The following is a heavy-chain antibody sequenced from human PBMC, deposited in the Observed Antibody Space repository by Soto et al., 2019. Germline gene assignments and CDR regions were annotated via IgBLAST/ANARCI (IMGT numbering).Heavy chain of an antibody. V-gene: IGHV4-59*12. CDR2: IHYNGNT. CDR3: ACVSDY. CDR1: GDSFSAYS. D-gene: IGHD2-8*01. Sequence: PETRCLTCTVSGDSFSAYSWSWVRQPPGKGLEWIGNIHYNGNTKYNPSLKSRVTMSVDTSKNQFSLKLSSVTAADTAVYYCACVSDY. J-gene: IGHJ4*01.